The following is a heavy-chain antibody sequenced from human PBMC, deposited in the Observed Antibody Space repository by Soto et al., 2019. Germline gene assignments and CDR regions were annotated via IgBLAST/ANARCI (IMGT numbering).Heavy chain of an antibody. Sequence: DVQVVESGGGLIQPGGSLRLSCAASGFIVNGKKYLTWVRQAPGKGLEWLSAVYSADGTFYADSVKGRFTVSLDSVKNTVYFQMTSLSPEAPGVIYGGPWLLREQPFVVWGPGTRVT. D-gene: IGHD3-16*01. CDR3: GPWLLREQPFVV. CDR1: GFIVNGKKY. J-gene: IGHJ3*01. CDR2: VYSADGT. V-gene: IGHV3-53*01.